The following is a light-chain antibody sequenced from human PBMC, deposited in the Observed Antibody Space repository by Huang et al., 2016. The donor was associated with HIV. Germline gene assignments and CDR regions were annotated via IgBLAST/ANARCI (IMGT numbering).Light chain of an antibody. CDR1: QSIDTY. CDR3: QQYYDLPYT. CDR2: GAS. V-gene: IGKV1-33*01. J-gene: IGKJ2*01. Sequence: DIQMTQSPSSLSATVGDRVTITCQATQSIDTYLNWYQKKSGKAPKLLIYGASDLETGVPSRFSGSGSGTDFTLTISRLQPEDIATYYCQQYYDLPYTFGQGTKLETK.